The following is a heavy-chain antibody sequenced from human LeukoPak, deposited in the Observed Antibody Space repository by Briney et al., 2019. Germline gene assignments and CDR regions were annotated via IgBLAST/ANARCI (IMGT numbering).Heavy chain of an antibody. CDR1: GGSISSYY. D-gene: IGHD4-23*01. V-gene: IGHV4-4*07. Sequence: PSETLSLTCTVSGGSISSYYWSWIRQPAGKGLEWIGRIYTSGSTNYNPSLKSRVTMSVDTSKNQFSLKLSSVTAADTAVYYCARATSTTTVVTRRRSWAFDIWGQGTMVTVSS. J-gene: IGHJ3*02. CDR2: IYTSGST. CDR3: ARATSTTTVVTRRRSWAFDI.